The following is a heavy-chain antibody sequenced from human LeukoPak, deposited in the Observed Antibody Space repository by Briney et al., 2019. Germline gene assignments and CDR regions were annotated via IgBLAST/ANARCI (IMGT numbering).Heavy chain of an antibody. V-gene: IGHV4-59*03. CDR1: GDSIRNYY. CDR3: AKSDGSGSYFDY. J-gene: IGHJ4*02. Sequence: SETLSLTCTVSGDSIRNYYWSWIRQPPGKGLEWIGYVYHTGNTKYNPSLESRATISIDTSKNQFSLKLSSVTAADSAVYYCAKSDGSGSYFDYWGQGTLVTVS. CDR2: VYHTGNT. D-gene: IGHD3-10*01.